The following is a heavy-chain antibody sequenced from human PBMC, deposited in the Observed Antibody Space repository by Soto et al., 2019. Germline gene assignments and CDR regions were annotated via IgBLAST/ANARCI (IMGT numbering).Heavy chain of an antibody. CDR2: INVSGALT. J-gene: IGHJ4*02. V-gene: IGHV3-23*01. D-gene: IGHD3-22*01. CDR1: VFPFYSHA. Sequence: VSLRLSFSSSVFPFYSHAISWGRESPGKGLQWVSSINVSGALTYYIESVKCRFTISRDNSEHTLYLQMNNLEDEDKAIYYCVKDTPWLETYFDSWGQGTLVTVSS. CDR3: VKDTPWLETYFDS.